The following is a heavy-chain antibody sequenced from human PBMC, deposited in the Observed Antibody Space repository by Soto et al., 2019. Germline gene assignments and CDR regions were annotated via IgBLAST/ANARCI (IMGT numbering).Heavy chain of an antibody. CDR3: ARAWLEYSSSSALDY. Sequence: EVQLVESGGGLVQPGGSLRLSWAASGFTFSSYWMSWVRQAPGKGLEWVANIKQDGSEKYYVDSVKGRFTISRDNAKNSLYLQMNSLRAEDTAVYYCARAWLEYSSSSALDYWGQGTLVTVSS. CDR1: GFTFSSYW. CDR2: IKQDGSEK. V-gene: IGHV3-7*05. D-gene: IGHD6-6*01. J-gene: IGHJ4*02.